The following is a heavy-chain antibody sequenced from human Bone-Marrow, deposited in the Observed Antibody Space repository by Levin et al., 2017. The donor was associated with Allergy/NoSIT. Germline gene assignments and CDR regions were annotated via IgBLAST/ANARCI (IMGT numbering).Heavy chain of an antibody. V-gene: IGHV3-72*01. CDR2: SRNKANSYTT. CDR3: TSLLIIFGDVNP. J-gene: IGHJ5*02. Sequence: LSLTCAASGFKFSDYYIDWVRQAPGKGLEWVGRSRNKANSYTTEYAASVKGRFTISRDESKKSLYLQMNSLKTEDTAIYFCTSLLIIFGDVNPWGQGNLV. CDR1: GFKFSDYY. D-gene: IGHD3-10*02.